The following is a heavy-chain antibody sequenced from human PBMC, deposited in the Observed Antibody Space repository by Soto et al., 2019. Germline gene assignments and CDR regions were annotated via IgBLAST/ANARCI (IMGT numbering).Heavy chain of an antibody. CDR1: GVSFSSIS. CDR3: ARDKRYYDSSGFYDFDY. V-gene: IGHV1-69*06. Sequence: SVKVSCKAFGVSFSSISSTWVRQAPGQGLEWMGGIIPIFGSTTYAQKFEGRVTITADKSTYTAYLELTSLRSEDTAVYYCARDKRYYDSSGFYDFDYWGQGTLVTVSS. CDR2: IIPIFGST. J-gene: IGHJ4*02. D-gene: IGHD3-22*01.